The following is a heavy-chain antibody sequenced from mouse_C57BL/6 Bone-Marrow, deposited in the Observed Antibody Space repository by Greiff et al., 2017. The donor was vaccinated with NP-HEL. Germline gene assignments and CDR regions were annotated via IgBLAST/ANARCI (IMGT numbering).Heavy chain of an antibody. V-gene: IGHV1-52*01. CDR1: GYTFTSYW. CDR2: IDPSDSET. J-gene: IGHJ3*01. CDR3: AREGFAY. Sequence: VQLQQPGAELVRPGSSVKLSCKASGYTFTSYWMYWVKQRPIQGLEWIGNIDPSDSETHYNQNFKDKATLTVDKSSSTAYLQLNSLTSEDSAVYYCAREGFAYWGPGTLVTVSA.